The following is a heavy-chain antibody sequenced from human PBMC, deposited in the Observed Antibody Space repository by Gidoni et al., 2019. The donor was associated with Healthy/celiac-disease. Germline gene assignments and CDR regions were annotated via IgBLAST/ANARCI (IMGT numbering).Heavy chain of an antibody. CDR2: INPNNGGT. V-gene: IGHV1-2*02. CDR3: ARDLRVVVPAAAGGGFDP. J-gene: IGHJ5*02. CDR1: GYTFDGYY. Sequence: QVQLMQSGAGVKKPGASVKVSCKAAGYTFDGYYFHCVRQAPGQGLEGMAWINPNNGGTNVAQKFQGRVTLTMYKSIRTVYMDLNRLRGDDTAVYYCARDLRVVVPAAAGGGFDPWGQGTLVTVSS. D-gene: IGHD2-2*01.